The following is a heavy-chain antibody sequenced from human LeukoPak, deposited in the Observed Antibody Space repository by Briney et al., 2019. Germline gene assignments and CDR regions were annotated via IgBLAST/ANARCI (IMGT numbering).Heavy chain of an antibody. D-gene: IGHD2-21*01. Sequence: GGSLRLSCAVSGFTFSSYAMSWVRQAPGKGLEWVSAISGSGGSTYYADSVKGRFTISRDNSKNTLYLQMNSLRAEDTAVYYCAKDLVVAKYYFDYWGQGTLVTVSS. J-gene: IGHJ4*02. CDR1: GFTFSSYA. V-gene: IGHV3-23*01. CDR2: ISGSGGST. CDR3: AKDLVVAKYYFDY.